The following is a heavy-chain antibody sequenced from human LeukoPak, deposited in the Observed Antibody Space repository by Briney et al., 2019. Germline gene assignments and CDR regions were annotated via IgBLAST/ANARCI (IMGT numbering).Heavy chain of an antibody. V-gene: IGHV3-33*06. CDR1: GFTFSTYG. CDR2: IWYDGSNK. J-gene: IGHJ4*02. Sequence: GRSLRLSCEASGFTFSTYGMHWVRQAPGKGLEWVAVIWYDGSNKYYADSVKGRFTISRDNSKNTLYLQMNSLRAEDTAVYYCAKGTYSSGWSIDYWGQGTLVTVSS. D-gene: IGHD6-19*01. CDR3: AKGTYSSGWSIDY.